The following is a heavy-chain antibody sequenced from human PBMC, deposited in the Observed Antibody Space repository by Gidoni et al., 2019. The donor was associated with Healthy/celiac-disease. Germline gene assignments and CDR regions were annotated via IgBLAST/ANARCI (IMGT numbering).Heavy chain of an antibody. CDR2: IYWDDDK. CDR1: GFSLSTSGVG. J-gene: IGHJ5*02. V-gene: IGHV2-5*02. D-gene: IGHD3-10*01. CDR3: AHSLHYYGSGQDWFDP. Sequence: QITLKESGPTLVKPTQTLPLTCTFSGFSLSTSGVGVGWIRQPPGKALEWLALIYWDDDKRYSPSLKSRLTITKDTSKNQVVLTMTNMDPVDTATYYCAHSLHYYGSGQDWFDPWGQGTLVTVSS.